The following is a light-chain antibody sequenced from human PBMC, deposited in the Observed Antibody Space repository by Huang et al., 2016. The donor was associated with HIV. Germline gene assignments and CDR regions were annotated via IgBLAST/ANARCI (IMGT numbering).Light chain of an antibody. CDR3: MQSIDLRT. J-gene: IGKJ2*02. CDR2: EVS. V-gene: IGKV2-29*02. Sequence: IVMTQTPLSLSVTPGQPATISCKSNQSLLLGDGKTYLYWYLQRAGQSPQPLIYEVSSRFSGVPDRYSGSGSETDFTLKISRVEAGDVGIYYCMQSIDLRTFGQGTKLEIK. CDR1: QSLLLGDGKTY.